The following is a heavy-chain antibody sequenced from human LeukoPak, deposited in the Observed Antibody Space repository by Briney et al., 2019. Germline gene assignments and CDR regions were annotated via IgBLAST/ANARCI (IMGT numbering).Heavy chain of an antibody. CDR3: AKRYCGGDRCFFDY. J-gene: IGHJ4*02. D-gene: IGHD2-21*01. Sequence: GGSLRLSCAASGFTFSNNDMHWVRQAPGKGLEWVSVISARGGSTSYADSVKGRFTISGDNSKNTLYLQMNSLRAEDTAVYYCAKRYCGGDRCFFDYWGQGTLVTVSS. V-gene: IGHV3-23*01. CDR2: ISARGGST. CDR1: GFTFSNND.